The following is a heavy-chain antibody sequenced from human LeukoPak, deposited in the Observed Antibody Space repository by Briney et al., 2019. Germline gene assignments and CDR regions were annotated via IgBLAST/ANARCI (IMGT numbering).Heavy chain of an antibody. CDR2: INPSGGST. V-gene: IGHV1-46*01. CDR3: ARVNSVAAAGHYYYYMDV. J-gene: IGHJ6*03. D-gene: IGHD6-13*01. Sequence: ASVKVSCKASGCTFTSYYMHWVRQAPGQGLEWMGIINPSGGSTSYAQKFQGRVTMTRDTSTSTVYMELSSLRSEDTAVYYCARVNSVAAAGHYYYYMDVWGKGTTVTVSS. CDR1: GCTFTSYY.